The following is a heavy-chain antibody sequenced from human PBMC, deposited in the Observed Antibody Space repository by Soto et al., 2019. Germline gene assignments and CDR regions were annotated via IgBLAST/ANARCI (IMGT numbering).Heavy chain of an antibody. D-gene: IGHD4-17*01. CDR2: IYYSGST. V-gene: IGHV4-59*08. CDR1: GGSIISYY. CDR3: ASRYGGTLDY. Sequence: SETLSLTCTVSGGSIISYYWSWIRQPPGKGLEWIGYIYYSGSTNYNPSLKSRVTISVDTSKNQFSLKLNSMTAADTAVYYCASRYGGTLDYWGQGTLVTVSS. J-gene: IGHJ4*02.